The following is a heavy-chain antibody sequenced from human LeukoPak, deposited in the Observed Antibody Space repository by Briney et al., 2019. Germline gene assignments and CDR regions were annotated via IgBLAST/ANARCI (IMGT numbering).Heavy chain of an antibody. V-gene: IGHV3-48*01. D-gene: IGHD4-23*01. CDR1: GFTFSSYN. J-gene: IGHJ4*02. Sequence: GGSLRLSCATSGFTFSSYNMNWVRQAPGKGLEWISFIRSSGNIMYYADSVKGRFTISRDNSKNTLYLQMNSLRGEDTAVYYCARDHDYGGNPFDYWGQGTLVTVSS. CDR3: ARDHDYGGNPFDY. CDR2: IRSSGNIM.